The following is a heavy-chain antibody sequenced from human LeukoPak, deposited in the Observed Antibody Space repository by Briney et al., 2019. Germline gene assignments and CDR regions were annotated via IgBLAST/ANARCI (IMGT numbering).Heavy chain of an antibody. CDR2: IYYSGGT. CDR3: ARDDHSSGWYYGFDY. Sequence: SETLSLTCTVSGGSISSGDYYWGWIRQPPGKGLEWIGYIYYSGGTYYNPSLKSRVTISVDTSKNQFSLKLSSVTAADTAVYYCARDDHSSGWYYGFDYWGQGTLVTVSS. CDR1: GGSISSGDYY. D-gene: IGHD6-19*01. J-gene: IGHJ4*02. V-gene: IGHV4-30-4*01.